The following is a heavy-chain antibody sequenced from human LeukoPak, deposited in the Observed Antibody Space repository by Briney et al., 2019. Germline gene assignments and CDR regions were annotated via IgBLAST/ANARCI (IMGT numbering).Heavy chain of an antibody. J-gene: IGHJ5*02. D-gene: IGHD1-26*01. CDR2: IIPILGIA. CDR1: GGTFSSYA. CDR3: ARFNSGSYYGNWFDP. Sequence: SGKVSCKASGGTFSSYAISWVRQAPGQGLEWMGRIIPILGIANYAQKFQGRVTITADKSTSTAYMELSSLRSEDTAVYYCARFNSGSYYGNWFDPWGQGTLVTVSS. V-gene: IGHV1-69*04.